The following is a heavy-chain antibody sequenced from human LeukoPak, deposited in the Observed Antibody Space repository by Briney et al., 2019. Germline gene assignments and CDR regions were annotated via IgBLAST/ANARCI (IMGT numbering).Heavy chain of an antibody. Sequence: GGSLRLSCAASGFTFSSYAMSWVRQAPGKGLEWVSGISWNSGNIDYADSVKGRFTISRDNAKNSLYLQMNSLRAEDTALYYCAKDTRSSIAVTGTPHFDYWGQGTLVTVSS. CDR1: GFTFSSYA. J-gene: IGHJ4*02. CDR2: ISWNSGNI. V-gene: IGHV3-9*01. CDR3: AKDTRSSIAVTGTPHFDY. D-gene: IGHD6-19*01.